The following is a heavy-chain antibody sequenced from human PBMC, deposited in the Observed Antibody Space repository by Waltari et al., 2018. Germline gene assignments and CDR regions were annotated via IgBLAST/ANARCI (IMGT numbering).Heavy chain of an antibody. CDR3: ARSGGGTTTFGVAE. Sequence: QVQLVQSGAEVKKPGASVKVSCKASGYTFTDFFIHWVRQAPGQGLEWMGRINPNRGDTSYAQRFPGRVTMTGDTSINTAYMEFAGLRSDDTAIYYCARSGGGTTTFGVAEWGQGSLVTVSS. CDR2: INPNRGDT. CDR1: GYTFTDFF. D-gene: IGHD3-3*01. J-gene: IGHJ4*02. V-gene: IGHV1-2*06.